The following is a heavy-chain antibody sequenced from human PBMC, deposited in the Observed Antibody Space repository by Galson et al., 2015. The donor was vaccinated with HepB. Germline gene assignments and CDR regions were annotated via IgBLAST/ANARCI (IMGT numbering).Heavy chain of an antibody. J-gene: IGHJ4*02. Sequence: SLRLSCAASGFTFSSYGMHWVRQAPGKGLEWVANIKTDGSETNYVDSVKGRFTISRDNAKNSLYLQMNSLTVEDTAVYYCARAGSGWYGANDWSQGTLVTVSS. CDR2: IKTDGSET. D-gene: IGHD6-19*01. CDR1: GFTFSSYG. CDR3: ARAGSGWYGAND. V-gene: IGHV3-7*03.